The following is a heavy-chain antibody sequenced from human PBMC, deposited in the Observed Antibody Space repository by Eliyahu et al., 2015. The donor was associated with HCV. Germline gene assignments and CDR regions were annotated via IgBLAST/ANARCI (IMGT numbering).Heavy chain of an antibody. Sequence: QVQLVQSGAEVKKPGSSVKVSCKASGXTFRXYAISWVRQAPGQGXXWMGGIIPIFGXANYAQKFQGRVTITADESTSTAYMELSSLRSEDTAVYYCAREGVVAAPYYYYGMDVWGQGTTVTVSS. CDR3: AREGVVAAPYYYYGMDV. CDR1: GXTFRXYA. D-gene: IGHD2-15*01. V-gene: IGHV1-69*01. CDR2: IIPIFGXA. J-gene: IGHJ6*02.